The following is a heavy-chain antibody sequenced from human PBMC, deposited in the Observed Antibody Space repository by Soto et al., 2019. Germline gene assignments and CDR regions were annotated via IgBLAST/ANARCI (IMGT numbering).Heavy chain of an antibody. CDR1: GGTFSSYA. D-gene: IGHD4-17*01. CDR2: IIPIFGTA. CDR3: ASSYGEDGWFDP. J-gene: IGHJ5*02. Sequence: ASVKVSCKASGGTFSSYAISWVRQAPGQGLEWMGGIIPIFGTANYAQKFQGRVTITADESTSTAYMELSSLRSEDTAVYYCASSYGEDGWFDPWGQGTLVTVSS. V-gene: IGHV1-69*13.